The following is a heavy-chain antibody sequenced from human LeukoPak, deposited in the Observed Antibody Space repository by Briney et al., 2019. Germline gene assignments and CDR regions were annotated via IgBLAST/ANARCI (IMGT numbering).Heavy chain of an antibody. CDR1: GFTFSSYA. D-gene: IGHD2-15*01. Sequence: GGSLRLSCAASGFTFSSYAMHWVRQAPGKGLEYVSAVSGSGGSTYYADSVKGRFTISRDNSKNTLYLQMNSLRAEDTAVYYCANSYWWSVKAWGQGTLVTVSS. J-gene: IGHJ4*02. CDR2: VSGSGGST. V-gene: IGHV3-23*01. CDR3: ANSYWWSVKA.